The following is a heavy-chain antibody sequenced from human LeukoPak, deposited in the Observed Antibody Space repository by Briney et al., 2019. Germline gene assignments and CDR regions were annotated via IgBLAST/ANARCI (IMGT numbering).Heavy chain of an antibody. CDR3: ASPGFYDSSGNGEGY. CDR2: IIPILGIA. CDR1: GGTFSSYT. D-gene: IGHD3-22*01. Sequence: ASVKVSCKASGGTFSSYTISWVRQAPGQGLEWMGRIIPILGIANYAQKFQGRVTITADKSTSTAYMELNSLRSEDTAVYYCASPGFYDSSGNGEGYWGQGTLVTVSS. V-gene: IGHV1-69*02. J-gene: IGHJ4*02.